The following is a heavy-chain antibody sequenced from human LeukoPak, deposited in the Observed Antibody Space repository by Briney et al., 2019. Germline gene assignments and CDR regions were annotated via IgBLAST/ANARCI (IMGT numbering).Heavy chain of an antibody. CDR1: GYTFTIHS. V-gene: IGHV1-3*04. CDR2: INTGNGNT. J-gene: IGHJ5*02. Sequence: EASVKVSCKASGYTFTIHSMHWVRQAPGQRLEWMGWINTGNGNTKYSQKFQGRVTVTRDTSASTAYMELSSLRSEDTAVYYCARCGYSDGWSCDHWGQGTLVTVSS. D-gene: IGHD5-18*01. CDR3: ARCGYSDGWSCDH.